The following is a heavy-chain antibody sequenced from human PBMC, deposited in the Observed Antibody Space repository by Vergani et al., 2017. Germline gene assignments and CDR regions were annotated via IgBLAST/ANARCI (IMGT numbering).Heavy chain of an antibody. CDR2: IYYSGST. D-gene: IGHD2-15*01. Sequence: QVQLQESGPGLVKPSETLSLTCTVSGGSISSYYWSWIRQPPGKGLEWIGYIYYSGSTNYNPSLKSRVTISVDTSKNQFSLKLSSVTAADTAVYYCAGTGPKYCSGGSCYLDYWGQGTLVTVSS. CDR1: GGSISSYY. J-gene: IGHJ4*02. V-gene: IGHV4-59*01. CDR3: AGTGPKYCSGGSCYLDY.